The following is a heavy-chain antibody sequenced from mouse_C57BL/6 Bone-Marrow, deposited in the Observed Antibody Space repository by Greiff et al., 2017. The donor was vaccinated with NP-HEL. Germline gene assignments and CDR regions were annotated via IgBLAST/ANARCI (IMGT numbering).Heavy chain of an antibody. CDR2: IDPSDSET. J-gene: IGHJ4*01. Sequence: QVQLQQPGAELVRPGSSVKLSCKASGYTFTSYWMHWVKQRPIQGLEWIGNIDPSDSETHYNQKFKDKATLTVDKSSSTAYMQLSRLTSEDSAVYYCATDPYAMDYWGQGTSVTVSS. CDR1: GYTFTSYW. CDR3: ATDPYAMDY. V-gene: IGHV1-52*01.